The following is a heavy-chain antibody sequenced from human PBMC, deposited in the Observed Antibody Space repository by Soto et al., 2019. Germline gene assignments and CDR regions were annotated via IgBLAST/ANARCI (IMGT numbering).Heavy chain of an antibody. CDR1: GFTFSTYN. CDR2: IAFDENNK. CDR3: ARCRGSGGACLHGMDV. V-gene: IGHV3-30*03. D-gene: IGHD2-21*02. J-gene: IGHJ6*02. Sequence: GGSLRLSCVGSGFTFSTYNLHWVRQVPGKGLEWLAIIAFDENNKYYADSVKGRFTISRDNSKNTLYLQMNSLKTEDTAVYYCARCRGSGGACLHGMDVWGQGTTVTVSS.